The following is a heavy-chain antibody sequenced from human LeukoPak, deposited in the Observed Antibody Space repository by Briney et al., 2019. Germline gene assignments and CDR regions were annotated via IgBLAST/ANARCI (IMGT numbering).Heavy chain of an antibody. Sequence: GGSLRLACAASGFTFSGSAMHWVRQASGKGLEWVGRIRSKANSYATAYAASVKGRFTISRDDSKNTAYLQMNSLKTEDTAVYYCTRHTVNTTTIDYWGQGTLVTVSS. V-gene: IGHV3-73*01. CDR2: IRSKANSYAT. CDR3: TRHTVNTTTIDY. CDR1: GFTFSGSA. D-gene: IGHD4-17*01. J-gene: IGHJ4*02.